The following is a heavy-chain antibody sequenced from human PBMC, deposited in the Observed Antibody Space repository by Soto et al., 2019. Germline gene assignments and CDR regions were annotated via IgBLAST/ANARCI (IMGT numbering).Heavy chain of an antibody. Sequence: QVQLQESGPGLVKPSQTLSLTCTVSGGSISSGGYYWSWIRQHPGKGLEGMGYIHYSGSTYYNPSLKSRVTRSVDTSKNQFSQKLSSVTAADTAVYYCARELRSSSWYYGWFDHWGQGTLVTVSS. J-gene: IGHJ5*02. CDR1: GGSISSGGYY. V-gene: IGHV4-31*03. CDR3: ARELRSSSWYYGWFDH. CDR2: IHYSGST. D-gene: IGHD6-13*01.